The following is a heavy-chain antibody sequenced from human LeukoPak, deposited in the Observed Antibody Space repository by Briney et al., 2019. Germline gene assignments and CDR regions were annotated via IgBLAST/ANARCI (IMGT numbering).Heavy chain of an antibody. CDR3: ARGLGYCSSTSCEYYYYYYMDV. J-gene: IGHJ6*03. CDR2: MNPNSGNT. Sequence: GASVKVSCKASGYTFTSYDINWVRQATGQGLEWMGWMNPNSGNTGYAQKFQGRVTITRKTSISTAYMELSSLRSEDTAVYYCARGLGYCSSTSCEYYYYYYMDVWGKGTTVTVSS. CDR1: GYTFTSYD. D-gene: IGHD2-2*01. V-gene: IGHV1-8*03.